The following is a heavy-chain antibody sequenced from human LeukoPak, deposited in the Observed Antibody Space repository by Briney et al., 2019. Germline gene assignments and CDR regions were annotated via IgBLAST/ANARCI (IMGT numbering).Heavy chain of an antibody. CDR2: MNPNSGNT. CDR1: GYTFTSYD. CDR3: ASHPSSGSGEFDY. J-gene: IGHJ4*02. V-gene: IGHV1-8*03. D-gene: IGHD3-10*01. Sequence: ASVKVSCKASGYTFTSYDINWVRQATGQGLEWMGWMNPNSGNTGYAQKFQGRVTITRNTSISTAYMELSSLRSEDTAVYYCASHPSSGSGEFDYWGQGTLVTVSS.